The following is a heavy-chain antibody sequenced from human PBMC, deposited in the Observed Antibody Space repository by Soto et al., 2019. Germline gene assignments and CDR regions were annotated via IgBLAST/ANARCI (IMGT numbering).Heavy chain of an antibody. D-gene: IGHD3-10*01. CDR1: RWTVTFNH. J-gene: IGHJ5*02. Sequence: GGSLRLSCTASRWTVTFNHMSWVRQAPGKGLEWVSVIYVSGSTYNADSVKGRFTISRDKSTNTVYLQMNSLRADDTGVYYCARDYSVSGSYAPWFDPWGQGALVTVSS. V-gene: IGHV3-66*01. CDR2: IYVSGST. CDR3: ARDYSVSGSYAPWFDP.